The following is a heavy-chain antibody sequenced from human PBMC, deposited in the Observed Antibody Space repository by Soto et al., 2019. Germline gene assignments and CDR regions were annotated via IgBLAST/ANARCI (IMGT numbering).Heavy chain of an antibody. D-gene: IGHD1-26*01. Sequence: GGSLRLSCAGSGFIFSNVWMNWVRQAPGKGLEWVGHIKSKSDDGTTDYAAPVKGRFTISRDDSKNTLYLEMNSLQSEDTALYYCNTYGVGATNSWFDPWGQGTLVTVSS. J-gene: IGHJ5*01. CDR1: GFIFSNVW. CDR3: NTYGVGATNSWFDP. CDR2: IKSKSDDGTT. V-gene: IGHV3-15*01.